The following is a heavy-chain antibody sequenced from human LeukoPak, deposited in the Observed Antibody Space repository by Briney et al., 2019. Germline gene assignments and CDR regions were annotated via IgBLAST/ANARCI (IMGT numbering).Heavy chain of an antibody. CDR1: GFTFSSNY. Sequence: GGSLRLSCAASGFTFSSNYMSWVRQAPGKGLEWVSVIYSARSTYYADSVNGRFTISRDNSKNTLCLQMNSLRAEDTAVYYCARDVGALRVFDYWGQGTLVTVSS. D-gene: IGHD3-16*01. CDR2: IYSARST. J-gene: IGHJ4*02. V-gene: IGHV3-66*02. CDR3: ARDVGALRVFDY.